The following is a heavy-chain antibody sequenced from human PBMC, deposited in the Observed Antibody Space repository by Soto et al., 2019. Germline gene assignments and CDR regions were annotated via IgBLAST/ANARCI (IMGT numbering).Heavy chain of an antibody. CDR2: MYHSGST. J-gene: IGHJ4*02. CDR1: GGSISSGGYS. CDR3: ARAPHY. Sequence: SETLSLTCAVSGGSISSGGYSWSWIRQPPGKGLEWIGYMYHSGSTYYNPSLKSRVTISIDRSKNQFSLKLSSVTAADTAVYYCARAPHYSGQALLVSVSS. V-gene: IGHV4-30-2*01.